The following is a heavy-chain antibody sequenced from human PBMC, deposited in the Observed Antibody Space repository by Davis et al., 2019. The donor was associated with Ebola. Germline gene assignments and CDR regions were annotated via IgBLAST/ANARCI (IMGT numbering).Heavy chain of an antibody. Sequence: SGPTLVKPTETLTLTCTVSGFSLSNARMGVSWIRQPPGKALEWLAHIFSNDEKSYSTSLKSRLTISKDTSKSQVVLTMTNMDPVDTATYYCARGSCSGGSCYMDVWGKGTTVTVSS. CDR2: IFSNDEK. V-gene: IGHV2-26*01. CDR1: GFSLSNARMG. CDR3: ARGSCSGGSCYMDV. J-gene: IGHJ6*03. D-gene: IGHD2-15*01.